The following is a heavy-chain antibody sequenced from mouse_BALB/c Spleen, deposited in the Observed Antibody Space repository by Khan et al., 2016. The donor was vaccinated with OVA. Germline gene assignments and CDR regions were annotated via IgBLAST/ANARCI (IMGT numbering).Heavy chain of an antibody. D-gene: IGHD1-1*01. CDR2: LWAGGST. Sequence: QVQLKESGPGLVAPSQSLSITCTVPGFSLPSYGVHWVRQPPGKGLEWLGVLWAGGSTNYNSAFKARLSISKDNSESQVYLKMNSLQTDDTAMYYCARDYYYVGMDYWGQGTSVTVSS. V-gene: IGHV2-9*02. CDR1: GFSLPSYG. CDR3: ARDYYYVGMDY. J-gene: IGHJ4*01.